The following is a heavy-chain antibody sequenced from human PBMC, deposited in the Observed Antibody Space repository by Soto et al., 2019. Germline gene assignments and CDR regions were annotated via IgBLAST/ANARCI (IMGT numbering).Heavy chain of an antibody. CDR1: GGSISSSSYY. J-gene: IGHJ5*02. Sequence: SETLSLTCTVSGGSISSSSYYWGWTRQPPGKGLEWIGSIYYSGSTYYNPSLKSRVTISVDTSKNQFSLKLSSVTAADTAVYYCAGGSSSLDWFDPWGQGTLVTVSS. D-gene: IGHD6-6*01. CDR3: AGGSSSLDWFDP. CDR2: IYYSGST. V-gene: IGHV4-39*01.